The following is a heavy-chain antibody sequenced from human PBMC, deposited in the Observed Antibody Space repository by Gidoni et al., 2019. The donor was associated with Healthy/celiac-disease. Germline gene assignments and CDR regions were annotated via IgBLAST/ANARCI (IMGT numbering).Heavy chain of an antibody. Sequence: QVQLVESGGGVVPPGRSLRLSCAASGFTFSSYAMHWVRQAPGKGLEWVAVISYDGSNKYYADSVKGRFTISRDNSKNTLYLQMNSLRAEDTAVYYCARGAGVYARLDYWGQGTLVTVSS. CDR2: ISYDGSNK. CDR3: ARGAGVYARLDY. V-gene: IGHV3-30-3*01. D-gene: IGHD2-8*01. CDR1: GFTFSSYA. J-gene: IGHJ4*02.